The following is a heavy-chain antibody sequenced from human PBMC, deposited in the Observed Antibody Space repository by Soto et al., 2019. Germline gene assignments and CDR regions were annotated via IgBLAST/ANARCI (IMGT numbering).Heavy chain of an antibody. CDR1: GGSISSSSYY. D-gene: IGHD3-3*01. V-gene: IGHV4-39*01. CDR2: LYYSWST. J-gene: IGHJ3*02. Sequence: QLQLQESGPGLVKPSETLSLTCTVSGGSISSSSYYWGWLRQPPGKGLEWIGSLYYSWSTYYNPSLKRRVTISADTSKNQFSRKRSSVTAADTAVYYCARLSREFWSDPRPGGGSYVGLDFYIWGQGTMVTVSS. CDR3: ARLSREFWSDPRPGGGSYVGLDFYI.